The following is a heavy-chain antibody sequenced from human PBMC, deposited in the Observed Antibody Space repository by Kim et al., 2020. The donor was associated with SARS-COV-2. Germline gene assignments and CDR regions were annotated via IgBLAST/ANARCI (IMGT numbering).Heavy chain of an antibody. CDR3: AKSLGVSAGTFSAFDY. D-gene: IGHD6-13*01. Sequence: GGSLRLSCAASGFTFSSYGMHWVRQAPGKGLEWVAVISYDGSNKYYADSVKGRFTISRDNSKNTLYLQMNSLRAEDTAVYYCAKSLGVSAGTFSAFDYWGQGTLVTVSS. J-gene: IGHJ4*02. CDR2: ISYDGSNK. CDR1: GFTFSSYG. V-gene: IGHV3-30*18.